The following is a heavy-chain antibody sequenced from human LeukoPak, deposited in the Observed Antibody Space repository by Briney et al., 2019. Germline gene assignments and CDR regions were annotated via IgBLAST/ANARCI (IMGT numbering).Heavy chain of an antibody. CDR1: GLTFSSHA. V-gene: IGHV3-30-3*01. J-gene: IGHJ4*02. CDR3: VREPGPGYFDY. CDR2: ISQDGSER. D-gene: IGHD6-13*01. Sequence: GGSLRLSCEASGLTFSSHAMHWVRQAPGKGLEWVAVISQDGSERHYTDSVKGRFTISRDNPRNTQYLQMNSLSAEDTAVYYCVREPGPGYFDYWGQGTLVTVSS.